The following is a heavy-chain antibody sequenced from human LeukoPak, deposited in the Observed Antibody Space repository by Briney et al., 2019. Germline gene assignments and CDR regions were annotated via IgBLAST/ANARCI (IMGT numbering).Heavy chain of an antibody. V-gene: IGHV3-7*01. CDR2: IKQDGSEK. CDR1: GGSISSGGYY. Sequence: ETLSLTCTVSGGSISSGGYYWSWVRQAPGKGLEWVANIKQDGSEKYYVDSVKGRFTISRDNAKNSLYLQMNSLRAEDTAVYYCARERGYSGYDPEPVDYWGQGTLVTVSS. CDR3: ARERGYSGYDPEPVDY. D-gene: IGHD5-12*01. J-gene: IGHJ4*02.